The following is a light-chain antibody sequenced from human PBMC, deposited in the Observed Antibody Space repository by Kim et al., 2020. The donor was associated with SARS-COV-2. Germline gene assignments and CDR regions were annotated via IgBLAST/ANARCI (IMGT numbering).Light chain of an antibody. CDR1: SGSIASNY. J-gene: IGLJ3*02. Sequence: KTVTSACNRSSGSIASNYGQWYQQSPGSAPTTVIYEDNQRPSGVPDRFSGSIDSSSNSASLTISGLKTEDEADYYCQSYDSSNPWVFGGGTQLTVL. CDR2: EDN. CDR3: QSYDSSNPWV. V-gene: IGLV6-57*03.